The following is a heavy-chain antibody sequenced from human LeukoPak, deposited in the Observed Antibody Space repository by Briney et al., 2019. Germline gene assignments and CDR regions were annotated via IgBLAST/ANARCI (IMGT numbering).Heavy chain of an antibody. CDR1: GFTFSSYG. D-gene: IGHD4-17*01. V-gene: IGHV3-30*18. J-gene: IGHJ4*02. CDR3: AKDRSVTTTFDY. Sequence: RSGGSLRLSCAASGFTFSSYGMHWVRQAPGKGLEWVALISFDGSDKFYADSVKGRFTISRDNSKNSLYLQMNSLRTEDTAVYYCAKDRSVTTTFDYWGRGTLVTVSS. CDR2: ISFDGSDK.